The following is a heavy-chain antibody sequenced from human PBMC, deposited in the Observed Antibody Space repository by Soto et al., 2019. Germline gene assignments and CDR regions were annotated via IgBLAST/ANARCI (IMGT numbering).Heavy chain of an antibody. J-gene: IGHJ6*03. Sequence: SLRLSCAASGFTFDDHAMHWVRQAPGKGLEWVSGISWNSGSIGYADSVKGRFTISRDNAKNSLYLQMNSLRAEGTALYYCAKTGCSSTGCYTYSYYYMDVWGKGTTVNVSS. V-gene: IGHV3-9*01. CDR1: GFTFDDHA. CDR3: AKTGCSSTGCYTYSYYYMDV. D-gene: IGHD2-2*01. CDR2: ISWNSGSI.